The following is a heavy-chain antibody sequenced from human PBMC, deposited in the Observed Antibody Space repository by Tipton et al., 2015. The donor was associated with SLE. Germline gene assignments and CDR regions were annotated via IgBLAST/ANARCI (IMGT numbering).Heavy chain of an antibody. J-gene: IGHJ4*02. Sequence: TLSLTCSVSGGSISGHYWSWIRQPPGKGLEWIGNILYSGDTNYNPSLKSRVTISLDTSRKQFSLSLNSVTAADTAVYFCARDDPDGDGGGIPGDYWGQGTLVTVS. D-gene: IGHD4-17*01. V-gene: IGHV4-59*11. CDR2: ILYSGDT. CDR1: GGSISGHY. CDR3: ARDDPDGDGGGIPGDY.